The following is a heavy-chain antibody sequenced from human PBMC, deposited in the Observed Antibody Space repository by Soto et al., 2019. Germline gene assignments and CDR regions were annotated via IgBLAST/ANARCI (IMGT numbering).Heavy chain of an antibody. Sequence: QVQLQESGPGLVKPSETLSLTCTVSGGSISPYYWAWIRQPPGKGLEWVGYIYYSGTTSYNPSLKSRVTLSIGTSKSQFSLRLSSVTASDTAVYYCARLGEYYQSLDPWGQGTLVTVSS. CDR3: ARLGEYYQSLDP. V-gene: IGHV4-59*08. J-gene: IGHJ5*02. CDR1: GGSISPYY. CDR2: IYYSGTT. D-gene: IGHD2-2*01.